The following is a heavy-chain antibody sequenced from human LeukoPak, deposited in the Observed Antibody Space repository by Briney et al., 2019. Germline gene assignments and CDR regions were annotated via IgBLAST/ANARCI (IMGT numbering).Heavy chain of an antibody. CDR3: ARVQGYCSTTSCYPHY. CDR2: INTNTGNP. CDR1: GYTLTNYA. D-gene: IGHD2-2*01. J-gene: IGHJ4*02. Sequence: ASVKVSCKASGYTLTNYALNWVRQAPGQGLEWMGWINTNTGNPTYAQGFTGRFVISLDTSVNTAYLQISSLKAEDTAIYYCARVQGYCSTTSCYPHYWGQGTLVTVSS. V-gene: IGHV7-4-1*02.